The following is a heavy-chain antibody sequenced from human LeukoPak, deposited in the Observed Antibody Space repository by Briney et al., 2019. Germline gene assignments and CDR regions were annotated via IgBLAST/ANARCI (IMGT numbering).Heavy chain of an antibody. V-gene: IGHV1-8*01. CDR3: ARVSITDDAFDI. J-gene: IGHJ3*02. Sequence: ASVKVSCKASGYTLTSYDINWVRQATGQGLEWMGWMNPNSGNTGYAQKFQGRVTMTRNTSISTAYMELSSLRSEDTAVYYCARVSITDDAFDIWGQGTMVTVSS. CDR1: GYTLTSYD. CDR2: MNPNSGNT. D-gene: IGHD1-20*01.